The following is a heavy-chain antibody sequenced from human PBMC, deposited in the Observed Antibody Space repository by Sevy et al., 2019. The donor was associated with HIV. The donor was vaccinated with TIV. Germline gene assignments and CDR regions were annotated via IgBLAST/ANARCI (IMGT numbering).Heavy chain of an antibody. Sequence: GGSLRLSCAASGFSFSTYTMNWVRQAPGKGLQWISSISSSSNTMHYADAVKGRFTISRDNATNSLYLEMNSRRAEDRAVYYCARAVWGTYVYDDYWGQGTLVTVSS. V-gene: IGHV3-48*01. J-gene: IGHJ4*02. D-gene: IGHD3-16*01. CDR2: ISSSSNTM. CDR3: ARAVWGTYVYDDY. CDR1: GFSFSTYT.